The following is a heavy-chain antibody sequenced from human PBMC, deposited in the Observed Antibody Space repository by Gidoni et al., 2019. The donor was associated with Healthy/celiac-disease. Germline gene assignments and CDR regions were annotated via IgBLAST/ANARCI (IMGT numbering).Heavy chain of an antibody. CDR3: ATEVISSPTENYYYGMDV. V-gene: IGHV1-24*01. CDR1: GYTLTELS. CDR2: FDPEDGET. D-gene: IGHD2-21*01. Sequence: QVQLVQSGAEVKKPGASVKVSCTVSGYTLTELSMHWVRQAPGKGLEWMGGFDPEDGETIYAQKFQGRVTMTEDTSTDTAYMELSSLRSEDTAVYYCATEVISSPTENYYYGMDVWGQGTTVTVSS. J-gene: IGHJ6*02.